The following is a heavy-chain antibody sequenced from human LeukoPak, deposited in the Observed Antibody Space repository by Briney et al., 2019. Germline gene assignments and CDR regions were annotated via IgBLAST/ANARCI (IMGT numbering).Heavy chain of an antibody. CDR3: AREIAAARGAFDI. CDR1: GGSLSGYY. D-gene: IGHD6-13*01. Sequence: SETLSLTCAVYGGSLSGYYWSWIRQPPGKGLEWIGEIHHRGGTNYNPSLKSRVTISVDTSKNQSSLKLSSVTAADTALYYCAREIAAARGAFDIWGQGTMVTVSS. J-gene: IGHJ3*02. CDR2: IHHRGGT. V-gene: IGHV4-34*01.